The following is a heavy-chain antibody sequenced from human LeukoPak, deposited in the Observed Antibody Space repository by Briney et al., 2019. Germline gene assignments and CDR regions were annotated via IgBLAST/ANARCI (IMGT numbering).Heavy chain of an antibody. CDR1: GFTFSSYA. V-gene: IGHV3-23*01. CDR3: ANPSGSGSYYPEYFQH. Sequence: GGSLRLSCAASGFTFSSYAMSWVRQAPGKGLEWVSAISGSGGSTYYADSVKGRFTISRDNSKNTLYLQMNSLRAEDTAVYYCANPSGSGSYYPEYFQHWGQGTLVTVSS. J-gene: IGHJ1*01. D-gene: IGHD3-10*01. CDR2: ISGSGGST.